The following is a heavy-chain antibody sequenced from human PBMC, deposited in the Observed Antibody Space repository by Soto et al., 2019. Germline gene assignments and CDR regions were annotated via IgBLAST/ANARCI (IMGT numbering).Heavy chain of an antibody. CDR3: ARERIAARFVFDY. Sequence: GGSLRLSCAASGFTFSSYAMTWVRQAPGKGLEWVSAIIYSGGNTYHADSVKGRFTISRDNAKNSLYLQMNSLRAEDTAVYYCARERIAARFVFDYWGQGTLVTVSS. J-gene: IGHJ4*02. CDR1: GFTFSSYA. CDR2: IIYSGGNT. V-gene: IGHV3-23*01. D-gene: IGHD6-6*01.